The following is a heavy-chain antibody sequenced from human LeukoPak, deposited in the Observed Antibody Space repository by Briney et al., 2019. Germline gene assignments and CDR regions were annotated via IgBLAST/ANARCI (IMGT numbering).Heavy chain of an antibody. Sequence: WGSLRLSCAASGFTFSSYAMSWVRQAPGKGLEWVSAISGSGGSTYYADSVKGRFTISRDNSKNTLYLQMNSLRAEDTALYYCARPVSSSWPNEKNYFDYWGQGTLVTVSS. CDR1: GFTFSSYA. D-gene: IGHD6-13*01. CDR3: ARPVSSSWPNEKNYFDY. CDR2: ISGSGGST. V-gene: IGHV3-23*01. J-gene: IGHJ4*02.